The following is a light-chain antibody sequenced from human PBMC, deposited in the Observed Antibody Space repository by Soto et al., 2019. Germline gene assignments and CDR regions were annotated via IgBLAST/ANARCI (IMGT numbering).Light chain of an antibody. Sequence: QSVLTQPASVSGSPGQSITISCTGTSSEVGGYNYVSWYQQHPGKAPKLMIYDVSNRPSGVSNRFSGSKSGNTASLTISGLQAEDEADYYCSSYTSSTLVFGTGTKLTVL. CDR2: DVS. CDR1: SSEVGGYNY. CDR3: SSYTSSTLV. J-gene: IGLJ1*01. V-gene: IGLV2-14*01.